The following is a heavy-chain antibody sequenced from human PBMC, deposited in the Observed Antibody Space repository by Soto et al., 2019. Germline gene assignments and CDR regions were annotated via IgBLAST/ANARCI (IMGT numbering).Heavy chain of an antibody. J-gene: IGHJ4*02. CDR1: GGSFSDYY. Sequence: LSLTCAVYGGSFSDYYWSWIRQPPGKGLEWIGEITHTGSTNYKPSLRSRVTLSVDTSKSQFPLKLSSVTATDSAVYYCAKTYSRSSVLDLWGQGTAVTVSS. CDR2: ITHTGST. V-gene: IGHV4-34*01. D-gene: IGHD6-6*01. CDR3: AKTYSRSSVLDL.